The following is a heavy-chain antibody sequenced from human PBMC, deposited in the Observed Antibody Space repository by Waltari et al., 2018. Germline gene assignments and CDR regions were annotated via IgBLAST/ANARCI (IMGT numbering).Heavy chain of an antibody. CDR1: GGHFSSVC. CDR3: ARRVSTKGAFEV. V-gene: IGHV1-69*02. D-gene: IGHD5-12*01. CDR2: IIPMPGIT. J-gene: IGHJ3*01. Sequence: QVQLVQAGPEVEKPGSSVKVSWKASGGHFSSVCLNWLLQAPGQGLEWMGKIIPMPGITDYEQKFQGRLRITADRSTTTGYMELRSLGTEDTAIYYCARRVSTKGAFEVWGRGTLVTVSP.